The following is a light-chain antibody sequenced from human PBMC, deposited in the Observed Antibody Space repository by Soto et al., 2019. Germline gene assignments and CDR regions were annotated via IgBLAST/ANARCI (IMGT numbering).Light chain of an antibody. V-gene: IGLV2-8*01. CDR1: SSDVGGYNY. Sequence: QSALTQPPSASGSPGQSVTISCTGTSSDVGGYNYVSWYQQHPGKAPKLIIYEVTKRPSGVPDRFSGSKSGNTASLTVSGLQAEDEADYYCNSYAGINNRVFGTGTKLTVL. J-gene: IGLJ1*01. CDR2: EVT. CDR3: NSYAGINNRV.